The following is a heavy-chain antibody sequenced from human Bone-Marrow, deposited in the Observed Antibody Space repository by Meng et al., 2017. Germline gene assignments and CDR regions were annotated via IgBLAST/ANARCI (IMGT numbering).Heavy chain of an antibody. CDR1: GFTFDDYG. D-gene: IGHD6-13*01. CDR2: INWNGGST. Sequence: GESLKISCAASGFTFDDYGMSWVRQAPGKELEWVSGINWNGGSTGYADSVKGRFTISRDNAKNSLYLQMNSLRAEDTALYYCASKGTSSSYDYWGQGTLVTVSS. V-gene: IGHV3-20*04. J-gene: IGHJ4*02. CDR3: ASKGTSSSYDY.